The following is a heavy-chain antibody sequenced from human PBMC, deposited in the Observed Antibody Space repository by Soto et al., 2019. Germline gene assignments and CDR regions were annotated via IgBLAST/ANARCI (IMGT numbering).Heavy chain of an antibody. D-gene: IGHD3-16*01. CDR2: ISAYNGNT. V-gene: IGHV1-18*01. J-gene: IGHJ6*02. Sequence: ASVKVSCKASGYTFTSYGISWVRQAPGQGLEWMGWISAYNGNTNYAQKLQGRVTMTTDTSTSTAYMELRSLRSDDTAVYYCARIRLGDYYYYYGMDVWGPGTMVTVSS. CDR1: GYTFTSYG. CDR3: ARIRLGDYYYYYGMDV.